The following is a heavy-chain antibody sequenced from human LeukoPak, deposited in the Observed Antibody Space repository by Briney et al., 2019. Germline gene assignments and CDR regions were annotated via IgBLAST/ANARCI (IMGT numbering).Heavy chain of an antibody. CDR1: GFTFSSYA. V-gene: IGHV3-23*01. D-gene: IGHD5-24*01. CDR2: ISGSGGST. Sequence: GGSLRLSCAASGFTFSSYAMSWVRQAPGKGLEWVSAISGSGGSTYYADSVKGRFTSSRDNSKNTLYLQMNSLRAEDTAVYYCAKRWLQSVVSGAFDVWGRGTMVTVSS. CDR3: AKRWLQSVVSGAFDV. J-gene: IGHJ3*01.